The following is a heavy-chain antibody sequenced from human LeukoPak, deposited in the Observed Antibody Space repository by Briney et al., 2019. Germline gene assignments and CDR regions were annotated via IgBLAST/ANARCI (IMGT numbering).Heavy chain of an antibody. V-gene: IGHV3-66*01. D-gene: IGHD1-1*01. CDR3: TRSTAWIRWDY. Sequence: PGGSLRLSCAASGFTDNTNHMSWVRQAPGKGLEWVSIINNGDTTYYADSVKGRFTISRDNSKDTLYLQVNSLRVEDTAVYYCTRSTAWIRWDYWGPGTLVTVSS. J-gene: IGHJ4*02. CDR2: INNGDTT. CDR1: GFTDNTNH.